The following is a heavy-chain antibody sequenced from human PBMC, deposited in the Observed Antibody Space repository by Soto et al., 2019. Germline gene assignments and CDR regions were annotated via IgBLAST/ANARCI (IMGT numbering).Heavy chain of an antibody. CDR3: ARDFAYFDS. J-gene: IGHJ4*02. D-gene: IGHD3-3*01. CDR1: GGSFKSGSYS. CDR2: VYHTGRT. Sequence: PSETLSLTCTVSGGSFKSGSYSWSWIRQPPGKGLEWIGYVYHTGRTSYNPSLKSRVSISMDTSKNQFSLNLDSVTAADTAVYFCARDFAYFDSWGKGTLVTVSS. V-gene: IGHV4-61*01.